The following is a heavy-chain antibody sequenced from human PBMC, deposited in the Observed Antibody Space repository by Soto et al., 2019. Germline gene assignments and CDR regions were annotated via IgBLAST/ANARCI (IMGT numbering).Heavy chain of an antibody. D-gene: IGHD3-10*01. J-gene: IGHJ4*02. CDR1: GFSLSTSGVG. Sequence: QITLKESGPTLVKPTQTLTLTCTFSGFSLSTSGVGVGWIRQPPGKALEWLALIYWDDDKRYSPSLKSRLTITKDTSKNQVVLTMTNMDPVDTATYYCAHSFSPWFGELLSPGYFDYWGQGTLVTVSS. CDR2: IYWDDDK. V-gene: IGHV2-5*02. CDR3: AHSFSPWFGELLSPGYFDY.